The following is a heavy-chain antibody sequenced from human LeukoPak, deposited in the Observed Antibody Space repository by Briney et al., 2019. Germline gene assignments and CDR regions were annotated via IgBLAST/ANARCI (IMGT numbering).Heavy chain of an antibody. V-gene: IGHV3-53*01. CDR3: ARVVTGTTYLRLYYFDS. J-gene: IGHJ4*02. D-gene: IGHD1-7*01. CDR2: IYSDGST. Sequence: GSLRLSCTASGFTFSSYGMHWVRQAPGKGLEWVSFIYSDGSTYYADSVKGRFTISRDTSKNTLYLQMNSLRAEDTAVYFCARVVTGTTYLRLYYFDSWGQGTLVTVSS. CDR1: GFTFSSYG.